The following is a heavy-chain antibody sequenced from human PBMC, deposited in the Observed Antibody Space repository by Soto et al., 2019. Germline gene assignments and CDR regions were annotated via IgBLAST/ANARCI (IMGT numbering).Heavy chain of an antibody. Sequence: QVQLVQSGPEVKKPGAAVKVSCKTSGYTFTSYGITWVRQAPGQGLEWMGWISTSKGDTNYAQRFQGRVTMTTDTSASTACMELRSLRSDATAGYYCASRSPAFDFWGQGTLVTVSS. CDR2: ISTSKGDT. J-gene: IGHJ4*02. V-gene: IGHV1-18*01. CDR3: ASRSPAFDF. CDR1: GYTFTSYG.